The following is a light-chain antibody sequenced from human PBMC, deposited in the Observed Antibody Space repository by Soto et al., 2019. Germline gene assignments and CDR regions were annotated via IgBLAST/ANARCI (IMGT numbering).Light chain of an antibody. CDR2: AAS. J-gene: IGKJ2*01. CDR3: QQYSTPPRMYT. CDR1: QSVSSDF. V-gene: IGKV3-20*01. Sequence: EIVLTQSPGTLSLSPGERATLSCRTSQSVSSDFLAWYQQKPGQAPRLLIYAASNRTTGIPDRFSGSRSGTAFILTISSLEPEDFAVYYGQQYSTPPRMYTFGLGTKLEIK.